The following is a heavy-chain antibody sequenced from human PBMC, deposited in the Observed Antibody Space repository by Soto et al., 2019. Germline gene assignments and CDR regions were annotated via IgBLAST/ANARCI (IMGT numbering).Heavy chain of an antibody. V-gene: IGHV4-39*01. CDR2: IYYSGST. J-gene: IGHJ4*02. D-gene: IGHD3-22*01. CDR3: AMATYYYDSSGANFDY. CDR1: GGSISSSSYY. Sequence: SETLSLTCTVSGGSISSSSYYWGWIRQPPGKGLEWIGSIYYSGSTYYNPSLKSRVTISVDTSKNQFSLKLSSVTAADTAVYYCAMATYYYDSSGANFDYWGQGTLVTVSS.